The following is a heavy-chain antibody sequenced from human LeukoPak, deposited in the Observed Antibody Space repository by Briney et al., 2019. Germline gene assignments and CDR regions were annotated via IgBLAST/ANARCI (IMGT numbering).Heavy chain of an antibody. Sequence: PGGSLRLSCAASGFTFSSCAMTWVRQAPGEGLEWVSGISAGASNTYYADSVRGRFTISRDNSKNTLYLQMDSLGADDTAVYYCAKANSGWHMWHYFDSWGQGALVTVSS. CDR2: ISAGASNT. V-gene: IGHV3-23*01. J-gene: IGHJ4*02. CDR3: AKANSGWHMWHYFDS. D-gene: IGHD6-19*01. CDR1: GFTFSSCA.